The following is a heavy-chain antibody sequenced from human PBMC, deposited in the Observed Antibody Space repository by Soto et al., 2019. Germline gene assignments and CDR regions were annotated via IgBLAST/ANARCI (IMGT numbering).Heavy chain of an antibody. CDR2: ISGSGGST. J-gene: IGHJ4*02. Sequence: GGSLRLSCAASGFTFSSYAMSWVRQAPGKGLEWVSAISGSGGSTYYADSVKGRFTISSDNSKNTLYLQMNSLRAEDTAVYYCAKDRPYYYGSGSYYLDYWGQGTLVTVSS. CDR1: GFTFSSYA. CDR3: AKDRPYYYGSGSYYLDY. V-gene: IGHV3-23*01. D-gene: IGHD3-10*01.